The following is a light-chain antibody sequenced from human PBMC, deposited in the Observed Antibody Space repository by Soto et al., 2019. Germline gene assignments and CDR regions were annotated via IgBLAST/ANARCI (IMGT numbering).Light chain of an antibody. CDR1: QSISSY. Sequence: DIQMTQSPSSLSASVGDRVTITCRASQSISSYLNWYQQKPGKAPKLLIYAASSLQSGVPSRFSGSGSGTDFTLTISSLQPEDFATYYCQQSYSTPRVITFGQGTRLEIK. CDR2: AAS. J-gene: IGKJ5*01. CDR3: QQSYSTPRVIT. V-gene: IGKV1-39*01.